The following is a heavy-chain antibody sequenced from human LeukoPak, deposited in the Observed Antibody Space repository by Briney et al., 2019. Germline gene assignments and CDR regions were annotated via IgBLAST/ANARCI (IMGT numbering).Heavy chain of an antibody. CDR2: ISGCARYI. CDR3: AKRGEHYGSGDYNTIKNYVPFDS. J-gene: IGHJ4*02. V-gene: IGHV3-23*01. Sequence: GGSLRLSCAASGFTFSSYAMSWVRHAPGKRLEWVSVISGCARYIYYADTVKGRFTISRDNSKNTVYLQMNSLRAEDTAVYFCAKRGEHYGSGDYNTIKNYVPFDSWGQGILVTVSS. CDR1: GFTFSSYA. D-gene: IGHD3-10*01.